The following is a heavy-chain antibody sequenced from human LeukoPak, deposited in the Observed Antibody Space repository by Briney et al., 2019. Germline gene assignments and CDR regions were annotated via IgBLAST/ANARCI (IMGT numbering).Heavy chain of an antibody. CDR2: MNPNSGNT. CDR1: GYTFTSYD. V-gene: IGHV1-8*01. CDR3: VRGTRDCASSSCYNY. D-gene: IGHD2-15*01. Sequence: ASVKVSCKASGYTFTSYDINWVRQATGQGLEWMGWMNPNSGNTGYAQKFQGRVTMTRSTSINTAYMELSSLKSEDTAVYYCVRGTRDCASSSCYNYWGQGTMVTVSS. J-gene: IGHJ4*02.